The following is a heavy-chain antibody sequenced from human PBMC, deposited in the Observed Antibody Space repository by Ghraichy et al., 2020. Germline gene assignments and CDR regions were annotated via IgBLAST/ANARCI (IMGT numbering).Heavy chain of an antibody. CDR1: GYSFIDYF. V-gene: IGHV1-2*02. CDR3: AREGRYNNNDAAGLDV. J-gene: IGHJ6*02. CDR2: INYNNGDT. Sequence: ASVKVSCEASGYSFIDYFIHWVRQAPGQGLEWMGWINYNNGDTKSAQKFQGRVTMTRDTSIRTAYMELNRLRSDDTALYYCAREGRYNNNDAAGLDVWGQGTTVTVSS. D-gene: IGHD1-14*01.